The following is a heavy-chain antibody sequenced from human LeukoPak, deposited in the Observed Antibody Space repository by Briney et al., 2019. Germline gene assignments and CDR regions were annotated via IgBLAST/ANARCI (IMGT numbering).Heavy chain of an antibody. CDR2: INPSGGST. CDR1: GYTFTSYY. Sequence: ASVKVSCKASGYTFTSYYMHWVRQAPGQGLEWMGIINPSGGSTSYAQKFQGRVTMTRDTSTSTVYMELSSLRSEDTAVYYCAKPDRKGYFDYWGQGTLVTVSS. V-gene: IGHV1-46*01. D-gene: IGHD1-14*01. J-gene: IGHJ4*02. CDR3: AKPDRKGYFDY.